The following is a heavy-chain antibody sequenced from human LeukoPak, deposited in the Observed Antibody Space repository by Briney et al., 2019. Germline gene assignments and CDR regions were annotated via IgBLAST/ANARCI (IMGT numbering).Heavy chain of an antibody. V-gene: IGHV4-39*01. CDR3: ARHARRYNWFDP. D-gene: IGHD2-15*01. J-gene: IGHJ5*02. Sequence: SEALSLACTVSGGSISSSSYYWGWIRQPPGKGLEWIGSIYYSGSTYYNPSLKSRVTISVDTSKNQFSLKLSSVTAADTAVYYCARHARRYNWFDPWGQGTLVTVSS. CDR1: GGSISSSSYY. CDR2: IYYSGST.